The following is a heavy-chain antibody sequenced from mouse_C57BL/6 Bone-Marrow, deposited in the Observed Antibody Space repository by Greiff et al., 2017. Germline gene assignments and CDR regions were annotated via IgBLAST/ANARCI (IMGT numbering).Heavy chain of an antibody. V-gene: IGHV5-4*03. CDR1: GFTFSSYA. J-gene: IGHJ2*01. CDR3: ARVAYYDGSSFDY. D-gene: IGHD1-1*01. Sequence: EVKLVESGGGLVKPGGSLKLSCAASGFTFSSYAMSWVRQTPEKRLEWVATISDGGSYTYYPDNVKGRFTISRDNAKNNLYLQMSQLKSEDTAMYYCARVAYYDGSSFDYWGQGTTLTVSS. CDR2: ISDGGSYT.